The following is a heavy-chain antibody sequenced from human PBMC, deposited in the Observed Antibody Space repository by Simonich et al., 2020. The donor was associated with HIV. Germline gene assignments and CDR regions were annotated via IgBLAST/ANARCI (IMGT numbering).Heavy chain of an antibody. J-gene: IGHJ2*01. Sequence: QVQLQQWGAGLLKPSETLSLTCTVYGGSFSDFYWSWIRQPPGKGLEWIGDINHGGSTTHNPSLKSRVTISEDSSKNQFSLNLSSVTAADTAVYYCARYTPAYSRGHWYFDLWGRGTLVTVSS. V-gene: IGHV4-34*01. D-gene: IGHD6-19*01. CDR1: GGSFSDFY. CDR2: INHGGST. CDR3: ARYTPAYSRGHWYFDL.